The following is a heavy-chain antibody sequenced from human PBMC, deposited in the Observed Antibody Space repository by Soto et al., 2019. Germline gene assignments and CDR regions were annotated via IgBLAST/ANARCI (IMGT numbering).Heavy chain of an antibody. CDR1: GGSISSGGYY. Sequence: QVQLQESGPGLVKPSQTLSLTCTVSGGSISSGGYYWSWIRQHPGKGLEWIWCIYYSGSTYYNPWLNSQATIPENTSNNQLSLKLRSVTAADTAVYYCARDPDWSGGRRSQGYDALDIWGQGTMDTVSS. V-gene: IGHV4-31*01. CDR2: IYYSGST. J-gene: IGHJ3*02. CDR3: ARDPDWSGGRRSQGYDALDI. D-gene: IGHD2-15*01.